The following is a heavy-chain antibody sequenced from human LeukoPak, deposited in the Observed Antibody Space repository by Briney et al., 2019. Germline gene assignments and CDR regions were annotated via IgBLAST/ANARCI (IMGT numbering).Heavy chain of an antibody. Sequence: SETLSLTCTVSGGSISSGGYYWSWIRQHPGTGLEWLGYIYYSGSTNYNPSLKSRVTISVDTSKNQFSLKLSSVTAADTAVYYCARGYDSSGYPTDNWYFDLWGRGTLVTVSS. D-gene: IGHD3-22*01. CDR2: IYYSGST. J-gene: IGHJ2*01. CDR1: GGSISSGGYY. V-gene: IGHV4-61*08. CDR3: ARGYDSSGYPTDNWYFDL.